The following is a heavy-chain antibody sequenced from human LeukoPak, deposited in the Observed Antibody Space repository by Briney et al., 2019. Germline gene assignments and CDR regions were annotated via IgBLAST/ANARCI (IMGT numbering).Heavy chain of an antibody. CDR1: VGSFSGYY. Sequence: PSDTLSLTCAVYVGSFSGYYWNWSRQPPWKGLDWIGEINDSRTTNDNPSLKNRVTISLDTSKNQFSLELTSVTAADTAVYYCARLSMTSQDSWGQGTLVTVSS. D-gene: IGHD2/OR15-2a*01. J-gene: IGHJ4*02. V-gene: IGHV4-34*01. CDR2: INDSRTT. CDR3: ARLSMTSQDS.